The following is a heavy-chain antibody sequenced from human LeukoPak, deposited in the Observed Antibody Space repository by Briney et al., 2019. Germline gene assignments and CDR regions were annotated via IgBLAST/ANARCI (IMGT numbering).Heavy chain of an antibody. Sequence: ASVKVSCKASGYTFTSYGISWVRQAPGQGLEWMGWINPNSGGTDYAQKFQGRVTMTRDTSISTAYMELSRLRSDDTAVYYCARDREYDFWSGYLSYWFDPWGQGTLVTVSS. CDR2: INPNSGGT. V-gene: IGHV1-2*02. CDR3: ARDREYDFWSGYLSYWFDP. CDR1: GYTFTSYG. D-gene: IGHD3-3*01. J-gene: IGHJ5*02.